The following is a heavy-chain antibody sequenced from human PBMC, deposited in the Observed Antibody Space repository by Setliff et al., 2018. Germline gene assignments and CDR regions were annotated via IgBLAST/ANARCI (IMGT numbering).Heavy chain of an antibody. CDR3: VRALLWSGEGRFDP. J-gene: IGHJ5*02. CDR1: GGSITSGSHY. D-gene: IGHD2-8*02. Sequence: SETLSLTCTVSGGSITSGSHYWSWIRQPAGKALEWIGQIYSRGSMNYNLSLKSRVTISMDTSKNQFSLKLTSVTAADTAVYYCVRALLWSGEGRFDPWGQGTLVTVSS. V-gene: IGHV4-61*09. CDR2: IYSRGSM.